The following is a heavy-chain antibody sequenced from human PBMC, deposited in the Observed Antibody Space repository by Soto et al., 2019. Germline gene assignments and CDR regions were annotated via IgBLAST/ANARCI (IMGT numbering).Heavy chain of an antibody. Sequence: PGGSLRLSCAASGFTFSNAWMNWVRQAPGKGLEWVGRINTNTDGGTTDYAAPVKGRFTISRDDSKNTLYLQMNSLKTEDTAVYYCTTYPYYYDRSDPDAFDIWGQGTMVTVSS. J-gene: IGHJ3*02. V-gene: IGHV3-15*07. CDR2: INTNTDGGTT. CDR3: TTYPYYYDRSDPDAFDI. D-gene: IGHD3-22*01. CDR1: GFTFSNAW.